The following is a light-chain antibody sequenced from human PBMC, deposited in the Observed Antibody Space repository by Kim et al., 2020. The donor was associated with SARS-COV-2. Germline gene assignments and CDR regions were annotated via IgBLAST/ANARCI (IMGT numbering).Light chain of an antibody. Sequence: QSALTQPRSVSGSPGQSVTISCTGTSSDVGGYNLVSWYQHHPGKAPKLIIYDVSERPSGVPDRFSGSKSGDTASLTISGLQAEDEADYYCCSSAGTSWVFGGGTQLTVL. J-gene: IGLJ3*02. CDR1: SSDVGGYNL. CDR2: DVS. CDR3: CSSAGTSWV. V-gene: IGLV2-11*01.